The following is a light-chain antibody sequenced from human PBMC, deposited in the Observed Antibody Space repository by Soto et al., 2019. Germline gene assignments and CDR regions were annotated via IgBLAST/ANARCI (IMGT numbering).Light chain of an antibody. CDR2: DAS. CDR3: QQRSNWPRT. Sequence: EIVLTQSPAALSLSPGDRATLSCRASQSVGDSLAWYQQKPGQAPRLLIYDASTRATGIPDRFSGSGTGTDFTLTISSLQPEDFAVYYCQQRSNWPRTFGQGTKVDIK. CDR1: QSVGDS. V-gene: IGKV3-11*01. J-gene: IGKJ1*01.